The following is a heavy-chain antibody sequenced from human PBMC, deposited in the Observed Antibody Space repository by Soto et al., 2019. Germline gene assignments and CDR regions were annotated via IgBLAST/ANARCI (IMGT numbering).Heavy chain of an antibody. J-gene: IGHJ4*02. CDR2: IYYSGSI. CDR3: ARGGSQQLYLDY. V-gene: IGHV4-59*01. CDR1: GASISSYY. Sequence: PSETLSLTCSVSGASISSYYYTWIRRTPGKGLEWIGYIYYSGSINYNPSFKSRVTISVDTSKNQFSLKLSSVTAADTAVYYCARGGSQQLYLDYWGQGTLVTVSS. D-gene: IGHD6-13*01.